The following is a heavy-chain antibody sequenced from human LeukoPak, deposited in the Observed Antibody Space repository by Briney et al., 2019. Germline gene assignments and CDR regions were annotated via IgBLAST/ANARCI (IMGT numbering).Heavy chain of an antibody. CDR2: ISDSGGTT. D-gene: IGHD4-17*01. J-gene: IGHJ4*02. V-gene: IGHV3-23*01. CDR3: APGGDYTFFDY. Sequence: GGSLRLSCAASGFSLSNYAMSWVRQAPGKGLEWVSGISDSGGTTYYADSVKGRFTISRDNSKNTLYLQMNSLRAEDTAVYYCAPGGDYTFFDYWGQGTLVTVSS. CDR1: GFSLSNYA.